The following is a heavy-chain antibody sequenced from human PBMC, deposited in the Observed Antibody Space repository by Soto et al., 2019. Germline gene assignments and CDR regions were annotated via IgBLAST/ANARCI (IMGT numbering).Heavy chain of an antibody. V-gene: IGHV3-30-3*01. Sequence: PGGSLRLSCAASGFTFSSYAMHWVRQAPGKGLEWVVVISYDGSNKYYADSVKGRFTISRDNSKNTLYLQMNSLRAEDTAVYYCAREGQLVLGSYYYYGMDVWGQGTTVTVSS. CDR2: ISYDGSNK. CDR1: GFTFSSYA. CDR3: AREGQLVLGSYYYYGMDV. J-gene: IGHJ6*02. D-gene: IGHD6-6*01.